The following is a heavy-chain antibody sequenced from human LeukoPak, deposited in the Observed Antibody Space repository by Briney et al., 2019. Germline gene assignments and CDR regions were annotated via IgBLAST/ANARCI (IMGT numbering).Heavy chain of an antibody. J-gene: IGHJ4*02. CDR1: GFTFSSYA. CDR2: IPYDGSHE. CDR3: AKDLPPTTVVTSDY. D-gene: IGHD4-23*01. V-gene: IGHV3-30*04. Sequence: GGSLRLSCAASGFTFSSYAMHWVRQAPGKGLEWVAVIPYDGSHEYYVDSVKGRFTISRDNPKNTLYLQMNSLRAEDTAVYYCAKDLPPTTVVTSDYWGQGTLVTVSS.